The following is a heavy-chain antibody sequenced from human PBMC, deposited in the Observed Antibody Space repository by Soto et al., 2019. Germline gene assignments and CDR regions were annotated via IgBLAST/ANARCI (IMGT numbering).Heavy chain of an antibody. Sequence: QVQLVQSGAEVKRPGSSVKVSCKASGDTFNFYSINWVRQAPGLGLEWLGRVNPILSLSNYAQRFQGRVTMTADEATSTAYMILNSRKSEDTAIYYCATSYGSGYRAFDYWGQGALVTVSS. J-gene: IGHJ4*02. CDR2: VNPILSLS. V-gene: IGHV1-69*02. CDR3: ATSYGSGYRAFDY. D-gene: IGHD3-10*01. CDR1: GDTFNFYS.